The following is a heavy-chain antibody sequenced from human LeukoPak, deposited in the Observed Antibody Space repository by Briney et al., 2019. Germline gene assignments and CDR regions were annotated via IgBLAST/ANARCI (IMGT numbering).Heavy chain of an antibody. Sequence: GGTLRLSSAASGFTFSSYSMNWVRPAPGKGLEWVSYITRSSSTIHDRDSVKGRFTISRDNAKNSLYLQMNSLRDEDTAVYYCVRDPDALDYWGQGTLVTVSS. J-gene: IGHJ4*02. CDR1: GFTFSSYS. V-gene: IGHV3-48*02. CDR3: VRDPDALDY. CDR2: ITRSSSTI.